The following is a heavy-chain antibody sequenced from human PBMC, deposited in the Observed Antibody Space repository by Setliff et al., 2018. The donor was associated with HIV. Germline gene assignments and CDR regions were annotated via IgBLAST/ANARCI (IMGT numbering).Heavy chain of an antibody. V-gene: IGHV4-61*09. Sequence: LSLTCTVSGGSISSGSYYWSWVRQPAGKGLEWIGHIHTSGSTNYNPSLKSRLTISIDTSKNQFSLKLSSVTAADTAVYYCARHGVDNTSANYFRFGVHDHWGQGALVTVSS. D-gene: IGHD3-22*01. CDR2: IHTSGST. J-gene: IGHJ4*02. CDR3: ARHGVDNTSANYFRFGVHDH. CDR1: GGSISSGSYY.